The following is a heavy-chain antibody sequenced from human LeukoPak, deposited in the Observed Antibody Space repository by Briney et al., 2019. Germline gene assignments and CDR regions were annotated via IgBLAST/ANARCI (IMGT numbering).Heavy chain of an antibody. CDR3: ARGRLGGSGSYYNVLDY. CDR1: GGSISSYY. D-gene: IGHD3-10*01. Sequence: SETLSLTCTVAGGSISSYYWSWIRQPPGKGLEWIGSISYSGSTNYNPSLKSRATISVDTSRNQFSLKLSSVTAADTAVYYCARGRLGGSGSYYNVLDYWGQGTLVTVSS. V-gene: IGHV4-59*01. J-gene: IGHJ4*02. CDR2: ISYSGST.